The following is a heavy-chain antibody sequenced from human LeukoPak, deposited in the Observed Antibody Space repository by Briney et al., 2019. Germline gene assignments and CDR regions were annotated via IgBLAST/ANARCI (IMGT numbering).Heavy chain of an antibody. CDR3: ARSSSGYYYLYFQH. D-gene: IGHD3-22*01. Sequence: SETLSLTCAVYGGSFSGYYWGWIRQPPGKGLEWIGEINHSGSTNYNPSLKSRVAISVDTSKNQFSLKLSSVAAADTAVYYCARSSSGYYYLYFQHWGQGTLVTVSS. CDR1: GGSFSGYY. J-gene: IGHJ1*01. CDR2: INHSGST. V-gene: IGHV4-34*01.